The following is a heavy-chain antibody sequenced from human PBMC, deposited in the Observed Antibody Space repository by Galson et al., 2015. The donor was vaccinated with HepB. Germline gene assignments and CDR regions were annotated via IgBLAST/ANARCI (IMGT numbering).Heavy chain of an antibody. Sequence: ETLSLTCAVSGGSISSSNWWSWVRQPPGKGLEWIGEIYHSGSTNYNPSLKSRVTISVDKSKNQFSLKASSMTAADTAVYYCAIRSPPQWLVGSSFLDYGMDVWGQGTTVTVSS. CDR3: AIRSPPQWLVGSSFLDYGMDV. D-gene: IGHD6-19*01. CDR2: IYHSGST. J-gene: IGHJ6*02. CDR1: GGSISSSNW. V-gene: IGHV4-4*02.